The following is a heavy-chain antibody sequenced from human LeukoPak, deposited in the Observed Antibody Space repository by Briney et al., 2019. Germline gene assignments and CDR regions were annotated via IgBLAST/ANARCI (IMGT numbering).Heavy chain of an antibody. CDR3: ARASSWTEDYYYYYYMDV. Sequence: GSSVKVSCKASGGTFSSYAISCVRQAPGQGLEWMGGIIPIFGTANYAQKFQGRVTITTDESTSTAYMELSSLSSEDTAVYYCARASSWTEDYYYYYYMDVWGKGTTVTVSS. J-gene: IGHJ6*03. CDR2: IIPIFGTA. CDR1: GGTFSSYA. D-gene: IGHD6-13*01. V-gene: IGHV1-69*05.